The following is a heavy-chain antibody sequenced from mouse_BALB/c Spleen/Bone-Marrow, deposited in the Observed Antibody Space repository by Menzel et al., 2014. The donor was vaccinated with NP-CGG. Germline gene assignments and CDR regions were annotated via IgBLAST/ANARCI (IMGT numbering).Heavy chain of an antibody. CDR3: ARWDTTAMDY. D-gene: IGHD1-1*01. CDR1: GYTFSSYW. V-gene: IGHV1-9*01. CDR2: ILPGRGST. J-gene: IGHJ4*01. Sequence: QVQLQQPGAELMKPGASVKISCKATGYTFSSYWIEWVKQRPGHGLEWIGEILPGRGSTNYNEKYKGKATFTSDTSSNTAYMQLSSLTSKDSAVYYCARWDTTAMDYWGQGTSVTVSS.